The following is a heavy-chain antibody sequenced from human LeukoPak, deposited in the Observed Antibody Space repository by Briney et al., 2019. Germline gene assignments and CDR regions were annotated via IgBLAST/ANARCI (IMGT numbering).Heavy chain of an antibody. J-gene: IGHJ4*02. CDR2: IYPGDSDT. V-gene: IGHV5-51*01. CDR1: GYSFTSYW. D-gene: IGHD3-16*01. CDR3: ARNHDYVNFDY. Sequence: GESLQVSCKGSGYSFTSYWIGWVRQLPGKGLEWMGIIYPGDSDTRYSPSFQGQVTISADKSISTAYLQWSSLKASDTAMYYCARNHDYVNFDYWGQGTLVTVSS.